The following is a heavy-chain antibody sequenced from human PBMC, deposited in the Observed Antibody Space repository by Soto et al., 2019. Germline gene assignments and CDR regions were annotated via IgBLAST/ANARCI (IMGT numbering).Heavy chain of an antibody. CDR3: ARDTVAVAGKYY. J-gene: IGHJ4*02. CDR2: IYSAGST. D-gene: IGHD6-19*01. Sequence: EVQLVESGGGLVQPGGSLRLSCAASVTVTSNYMTWVRQAPGKGLEWVSVIYSAGSTYYADSVKGRFTISRDNSRNTLYLQMNGLRAEDTAVYYCARDTVAVAGKYYWGQGTLVTVSS. CDR1: VTVTSNY. V-gene: IGHV3-66*01.